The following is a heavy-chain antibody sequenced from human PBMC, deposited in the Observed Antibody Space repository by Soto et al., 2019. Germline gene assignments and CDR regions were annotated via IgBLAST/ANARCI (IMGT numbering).Heavy chain of an antibody. J-gene: IGHJ3*02. D-gene: IGHD4-17*01. CDR2: IYYSGST. Sequence: SETLSLTCTVSGGSISSYYWSWIRQPPGKGLEWIGYIYYSGSTNYNPSLKSRVTISVDTSKNQFSLKLSSVTAADTAVYYCARLRLWRAPDAFDIWGQGTMVTVSS. CDR1: GGSISSYY. V-gene: IGHV4-59*01. CDR3: ARLRLWRAPDAFDI.